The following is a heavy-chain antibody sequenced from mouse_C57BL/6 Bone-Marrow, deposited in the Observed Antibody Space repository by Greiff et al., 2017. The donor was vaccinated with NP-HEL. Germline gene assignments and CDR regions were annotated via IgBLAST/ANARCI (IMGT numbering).Heavy chain of an antibody. CDR2: IDPENGDT. J-gene: IGHJ1*03. V-gene: IGHV14-4*01. CDR3: TARVYLWYFDV. Sequence: VQLQQSGAELVRPGASVKLSCTASGFNITDDYMHWVKQRPEQGLEWIGWIDPENGDTEYASKFQGKATITADTSSNTAYLQLSSLTSEDTAVYYCTARVYLWYFDVWGTGTTVTVSS. CDR1: GFNITDDY. D-gene: IGHD5-5*01.